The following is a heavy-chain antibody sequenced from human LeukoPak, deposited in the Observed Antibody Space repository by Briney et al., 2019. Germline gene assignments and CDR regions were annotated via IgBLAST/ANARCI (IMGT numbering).Heavy chain of an antibody. CDR1: GYTFTSYY. Sequence: SVKVSCKASGYTFTSYYMHWVRQAPGQGLEWMGGIIPIFGTANYAQKFQGRVTITADESTSTAYMELSSLRSEDTAVYYCARVAYLSGYIRWGQGTLVTVSS. J-gene: IGHJ4*02. D-gene: IGHD3-22*01. V-gene: IGHV1-69*13. CDR3: ARVAYLSGYIR. CDR2: IIPIFGTA.